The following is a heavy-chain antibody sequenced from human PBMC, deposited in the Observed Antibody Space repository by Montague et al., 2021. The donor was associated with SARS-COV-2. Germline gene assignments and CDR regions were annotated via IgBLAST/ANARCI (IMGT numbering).Heavy chain of an antibody. CDR2: ISSSSSYI. CDR3: AMPLSYDSSGRFVDV. CDR1: GFTFSSYS. D-gene: IGHD3-22*01. V-gene: IGHV3-21*01. J-gene: IGHJ6*02. Sequence: SLRLSCAASGFTFSSYSMNWVRQAPGKGLEWVSSISSSSSYIYYADSVKGRFTISRGNAKNSLYLQMNSLRAEDTAVYYCAMPLSYDSSGRFVDVRGQGTTVTVSS.